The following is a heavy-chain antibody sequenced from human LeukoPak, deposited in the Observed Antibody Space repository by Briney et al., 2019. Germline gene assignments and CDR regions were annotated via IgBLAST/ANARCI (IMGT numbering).Heavy chain of an antibody. CDR3: ARDSNGPAF. J-gene: IGHJ4*02. CDR1: GFIVSNSY. CDR2: IYSGGGT. D-gene: IGHD6-19*01. Sequence: GGSLRLSCVASGFIVSNSYMSWVRQAPGRGLEWVSVIYSGGGTFYSDSVKGRFTISRDYSKSTLYLQMSSLRADDTAVYYCARDSNGPAFWGQGTLVTVSS. V-gene: IGHV3-53*01.